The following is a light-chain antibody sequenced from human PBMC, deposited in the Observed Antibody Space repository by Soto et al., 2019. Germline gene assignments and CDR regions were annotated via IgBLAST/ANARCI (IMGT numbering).Light chain of an antibody. J-gene: IGKJ1*01. V-gene: IGKV2-30*01. CDR2: SVS. Sequence: DVVMTQSPLSLPSTFGPPASISRRSSQRLVASDGNTYLSWLQQRPGQSQXRLVYSVSSRESRVPDRVSGGGSFTDFTLKIGSVEAEDVGVYYCMQGTHWPGTLGQGTKV. CDR1: QRLVASDGNTY. CDR3: MQGTHWPGT.